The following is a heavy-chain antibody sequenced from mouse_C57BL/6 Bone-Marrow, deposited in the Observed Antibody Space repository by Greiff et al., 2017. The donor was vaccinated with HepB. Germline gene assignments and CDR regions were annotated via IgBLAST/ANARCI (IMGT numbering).Heavy chain of an antibody. CDR1: GFNIKDDY. CDR3: TTRTFDY. J-gene: IGHJ2*01. CDR2: IDPENGDT. V-gene: IGHV14-4*01. Sequence: VQLQQSGAELVRPGASVKLSCTASGFNIKDDYMHWVKQRPEQGLEWIGWIDPENGDTEYASKFQGKATITAYTSSNTAYLQLSSLTSEDTAVYYGTTRTFDYWGQGTTLTVSS.